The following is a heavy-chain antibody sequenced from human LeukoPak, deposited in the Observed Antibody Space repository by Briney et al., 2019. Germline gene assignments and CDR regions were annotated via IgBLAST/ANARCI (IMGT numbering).Heavy chain of an antibody. CDR1: GGSISSRNW. Sequence: SGTLSLTCAVSGGSISSRNWWSWVRQPPGKGPEWIGEIFHSGITNYNPSLKSRVIVSVDKSKNQFSLRLSSVTAADTAVYYCARIEEAVSGTGVFDYWSQGTLVTVSS. D-gene: IGHD6-19*01. V-gene: IGHV4-4*02. CDR3: ARIEEAVSGTGVFDY. J-gene: IGHJ4*02. CDR2: IFHSGIT.